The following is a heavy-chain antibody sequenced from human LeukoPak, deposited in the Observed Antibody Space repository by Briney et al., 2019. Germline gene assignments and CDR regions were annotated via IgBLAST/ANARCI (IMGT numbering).Heavy chain of an antibody. Sequence: SETLSLTCTVSGGSISSYYWSWIRQPPGKGLEWIGYIYYSGSTNYNPSLKSRVTISVDTSKNQFSLKLSSVTAADTAVYYCARDPGIAVAAADYWGQGTLVTVSS. CDR1: GGSISSYY. D-gene: IGHD6-19*01. J-gene: IGHJ4*02. CDR2: IYYSGST. CDR3: ARDPGIAVAAADY. V-gene: IGHV4-59*12.